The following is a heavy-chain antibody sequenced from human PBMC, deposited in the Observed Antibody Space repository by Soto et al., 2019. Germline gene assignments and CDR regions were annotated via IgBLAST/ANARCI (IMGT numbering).Heavy chain of an antibody. J-gene: IGHJ3*01. V-gene: IGHV3-23*01. Sequence: PWGSLRLSCAASGFTFINYDRNWVRLAPGKGLEWVSGISGSGSNTYYADSVKGHFSISRDNSKNTLYLQMNSLRAEDTAVYYSAKRLGGYGEGVLDVWGQGTMVTVSS. CDR2: ISGSGSNT. CDR3: AKRLGGYGEGVLDV. D-gene: IGHD4-17*01. CDR1: GFTFINYD.